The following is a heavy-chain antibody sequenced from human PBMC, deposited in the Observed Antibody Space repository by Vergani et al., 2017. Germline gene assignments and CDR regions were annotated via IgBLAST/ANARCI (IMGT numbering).Heavy chain of an antibody. CDR2: ISSSGSTK. V-gene: IGHV3-48*03. CDR3: ARVGYGNYGGGRTRENWFDP. D-gene: IGHD4-11*01. J-gene: IGHJ5*02. Sequence: EVQLVESGGGLVQPGGSLRLSCAASGFTFSSYEMNWVRQAPGKGLEWVSYISSSGSTKYYADSVKGRFIISRDNAKNSLYLQMNSLRAEDTAVYYCARVGYGNYGGGRTRENWFDPWGQGTLVTVSS. CDR1: GFTFSSYE.